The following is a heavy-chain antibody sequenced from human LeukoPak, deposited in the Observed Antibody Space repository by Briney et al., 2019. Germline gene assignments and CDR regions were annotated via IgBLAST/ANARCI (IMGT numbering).Heavy chain of an antibody. V-gene: IGHV3-33*01. Sequence: GSLRLSCAASGFTFSSYGIHWVRQAPGKGLEWVALIWYDGSNKYYADSVKGRFTISRDNSKNTLYLEMNSLRAEDTAVYYCARDSPLYYDFWSGYPDYWGQGTLVTVSS. CDR3: ARDSPLYYDFWSGYPDY. CDR1: GFTFSSYG. CDR2: IWYDGSNK. D-gene: IGHD3-3*01. J-gene: IGHJ4*02.